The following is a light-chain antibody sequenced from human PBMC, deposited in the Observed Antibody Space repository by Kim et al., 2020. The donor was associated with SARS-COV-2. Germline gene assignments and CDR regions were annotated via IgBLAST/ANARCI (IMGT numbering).Light chain of an antibody. CDR2: GGS. V-gene: IGKV3-20*01. Sequence: SPGDRVTLSCKASQSIDSSFVAWYQQKPGQSPRLLIFGGSTRATGIPDRFSGSESGTDFTLTISRLEPEDLAVYYCQQYGSSVVTFGGGTKVDIK. CDR1: QSIDSSF. J-gene: IGKJ4*01. CDR3: QQYGSSVVT.